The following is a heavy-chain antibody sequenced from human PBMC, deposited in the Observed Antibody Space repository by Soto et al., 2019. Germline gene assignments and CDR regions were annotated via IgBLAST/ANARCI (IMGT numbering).Heavy chain of an antibody. CDR3: VRDTSSECFDY. V-gene: IGHV3-53*01. J-gene: IGHJ4*02. D-gene: IGHD2-2*01. CDR2: IYSGGLT. CDR1: GFTVSSNY. Sequence: EVQLVESGGGLIQPGGSLRLSCAASGFTVSSNYMSWVRQAPGKGLEWVSVIYSGGLTYYGDSVKGRFTISRDNSKNTLYLQMNSLRAEDTAVYYCVRDTSSECFDYWGQGTLVIVSP.